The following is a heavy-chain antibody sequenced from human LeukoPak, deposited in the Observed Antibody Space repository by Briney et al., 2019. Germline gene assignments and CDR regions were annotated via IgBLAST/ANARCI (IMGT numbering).Heavy chain of an antibody. J-gene: IGHJ6*03. CDR1: GFTFSSYA. Sequence: GGSLRLSCAASGFTFSSYAMSWVRQAPGKGLEWVSAISGSGGSTYYADSVKGRFTISRDNAKNTLYLQMNSLRAEDTAVYYCARGSSDLYYYYYYMDVWGKGTTVTVSS. CDR3: ARGSSDLYYYYYYMDV. D-gene: IGHD6-19*01. V-gene: IGHV3-23*01. CDR2: ISGSGGST.